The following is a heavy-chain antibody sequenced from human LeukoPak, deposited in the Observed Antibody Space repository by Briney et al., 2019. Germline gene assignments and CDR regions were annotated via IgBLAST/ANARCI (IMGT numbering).Heavy chain of an antibody. CDR1: GGTFSSYA. V-gene: IGHV1-69*05. CDR2: IIPIFGTA. CDR3: ARERAVAGTQPDY. Sequence: SVKVSCKASGGTFSSYAISWVRQAPGQGLEWMGRIIPIFGTANCAQKFQGRVTITTDESTSTAYMELSSLRSEDTAVYYCARERAVAGTQPDYWGQGTLVTVSS. J-gene: IGHJ4*02. D-gene: IGHD6-19*01.